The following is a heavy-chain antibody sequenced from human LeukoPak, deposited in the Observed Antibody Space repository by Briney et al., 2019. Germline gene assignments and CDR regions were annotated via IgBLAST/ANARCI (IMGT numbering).Heavy chain of an antibody. V-gene: IGHV4-38-2*01. J-gene: IGHJ4*02. CDR3: ARGWSYPYYFDY. CDR1: GYSISSGYY. CDR2: IYHSETT. D-gene: IGHD1-26*01. Sequence: SETLSLTCAVSGYSISSGYYWGWIRQPPGKGLEWIGTIYHSETTYYNPSLKSRVTISVDTSKNQFSPKLNSVTAADTAVYYCARGWSYPYYFDYWGQGTLVTVSS.